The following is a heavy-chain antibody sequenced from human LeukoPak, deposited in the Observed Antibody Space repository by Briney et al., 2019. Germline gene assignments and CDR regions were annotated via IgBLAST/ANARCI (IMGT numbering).Heavy chain of an antibody. CDR1: GDSVSSNSAA. D-gene: IGHD5-18*01. V-gene: IGHV6-1*01. J-gene: IGHJ4*02. Sequence: SQTLSLTCAISGDSVSSNSAAWNWIRQSPSRGLEWLGRTYYRSKWYGDYAVSVKSRITINPDTSKNQFSLQLNSVTPEDTAVYYCARDAGVDTAMAFDYWGQGTLVTVSS. CDR3: ARDAGVDTAMAFDY. CDR2: TYYRSKWYG.